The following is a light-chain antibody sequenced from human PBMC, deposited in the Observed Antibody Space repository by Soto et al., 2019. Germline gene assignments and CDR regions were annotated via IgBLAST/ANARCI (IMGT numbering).Light chain of an antibody. Sequence: DIQMTQSPPTLSASVGDRVTITCRASQSISGWLAWYQQKPGKAPNLLIYQASTLESGVPSRFSGSGSGTEFTLTISSLQPDDFATSHCQQHNTYSRTFGQGTKVEI. CDR1: QSISGW. J-gene: IGKJ1*01. V-gene: IGKV1-5*03. CDR3: QQHNTYSRT. CDR2: QAS.